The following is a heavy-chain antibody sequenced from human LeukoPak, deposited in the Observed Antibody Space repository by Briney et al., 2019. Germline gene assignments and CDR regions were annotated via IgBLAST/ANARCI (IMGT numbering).Heavy chain of an antibody. CDR3: ASEPYDSSGYYSSWFDP. CDR1: GGSISSSSYY. CDR2: IYYSGST. V-gene: IGHV4-39*07. J-gene: IGHJ5*02. Sequence: SETLSLTCTVSGGSISSSSYYWGWIRQPPGKGLEWIGSIYYSGSTYYNPSLKSRATISVDTSKNQFSLKPSSVTAADTAVYYCASEPYDSSGYYSSWFDPWGQGTLVTVSS. D-gene: IGHD3-22*01.